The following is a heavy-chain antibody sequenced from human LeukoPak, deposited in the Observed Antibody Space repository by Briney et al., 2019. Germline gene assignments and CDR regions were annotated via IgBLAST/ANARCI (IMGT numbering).Heavy chain of an antibody. CDR3: ARDEGVDASGCYSYWYFDL. Sequence: PSQTLSLTCPVSGDSIGSGTFCWNWVRQPAGTGLEWIGRICASGSTDYNPSLKSRVTISVDTSKNQFSLKLSSVTAADTAVYYCARDEGVDASGCYSYWYFDLWGRGTLVTVSS. CDR1: GDSIGSGTFC. V-gene: IGHV4-61*02. J-gene: IGHJ2*01. D-gene: IGHD3-22*01. CDR2: ICASGST.